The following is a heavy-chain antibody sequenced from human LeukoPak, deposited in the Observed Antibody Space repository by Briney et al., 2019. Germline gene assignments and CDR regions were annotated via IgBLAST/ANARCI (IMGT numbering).Heavy chain of an antibody. J-gene: IGHJ2*01. CDR2: ISTSSTYI. CDR1: GFTFSSYS. CDR3: ARDRGDDWYFDL. Sequence: GGSLRLSCAASGFTFSSYSLNWVRQAPGKGLEWVSSISTSSTYIYYADSVKGRFTISRDNAKNSLYLQMNGLRVDDTAVYYCARDRGDDWYFDLWGRGTLVTVSS. V-gene: IGHV3-21*01. D-gene: IGHD3-10*01.